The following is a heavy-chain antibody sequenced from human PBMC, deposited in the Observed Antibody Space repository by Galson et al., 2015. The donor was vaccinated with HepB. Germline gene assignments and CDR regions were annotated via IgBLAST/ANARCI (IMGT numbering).Heavy chain of an antibody. J-gene: IGHJ4*02. CDR2: INRSGGT. CDR3: ARGKRVAWGIIGVVFYFEY. D-gene: IGHD3-3*01. Sequence: SETLSLTCAVYGGSFSGYYWSWIRQPPWKGLEWIGEINRSGGTDYNPSLKSRVTISADTSKNQFSLKVTSVTAADSAIYFCARGKRVAWGIIGVVFYFEYWSRGTVVTVSS. CDR1: GGSFSGYY. V-gene: IGHV4-34*01.